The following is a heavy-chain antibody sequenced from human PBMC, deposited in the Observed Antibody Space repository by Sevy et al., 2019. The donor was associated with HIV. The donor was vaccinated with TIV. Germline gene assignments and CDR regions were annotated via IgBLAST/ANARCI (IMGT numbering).Heavy chain of an antibody. CDR2: IDPSGGNT. Sequence: ASVKVSCKAPGDTLTNNYMHWVRQAPGQGLEWMGIIDPSGGNTSYAQKFQGRVTMTRDTSTSTLYMDLSSLRSEDTAVYYCVRADPAQHFDSWGQGTPVTVSS. CDR1: GDTLTNNY. V-gene: IGHV1-46*01. CDR3: VRADPAQHFDS. J-gene: IGHJ4*02.